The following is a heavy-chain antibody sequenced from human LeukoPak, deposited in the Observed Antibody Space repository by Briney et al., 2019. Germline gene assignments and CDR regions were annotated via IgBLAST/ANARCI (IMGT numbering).Heavy chain of an antibody. J-gene: IGHJ3*01. V-gene: IGHV3-30*18. CDR3: AKDPSIAATGN. D-gene: IGHD6-13*01. CDR1: GFTFSSYG. CDR2: ISYDGSNK. Sequence: GGSLRLPCAASGFTFSSYGMHWVRQAPGKGLEWVAVISYDGSNKYYADSVKGRFTISRDNSKNTLYLQMNSLRAEDTAVYYCAKDPSIAATGNWGQGTMVTVSS.